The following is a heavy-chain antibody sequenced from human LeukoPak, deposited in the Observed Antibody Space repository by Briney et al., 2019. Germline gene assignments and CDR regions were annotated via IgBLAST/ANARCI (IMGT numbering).Heavy chain of an antibody. V-gene: IGHV1-18*01. CDR2: ISAYNGNT. J-gene: IGHJ1*01. D-gene: IGHD2-15*01. Sequence: GASVKVSCKASGYTFNNYGISWVRQAPGQGLEWMGRISAYNGNTNYAQKVQDRVTMTTDTSTSTAYMEFKSLTSDDTAVYYCARDSADCSGGGCYSAEYFQHWGQGTLVTVSS. CDR1: GYTFNNYG. CDR3: ARDSADCSGGGCYSAEYFQH.